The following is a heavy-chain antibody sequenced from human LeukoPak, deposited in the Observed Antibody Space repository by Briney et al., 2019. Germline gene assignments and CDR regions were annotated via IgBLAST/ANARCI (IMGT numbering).Heavy chain of an antibody. CDR1: GGSISSYY. J-gene: IGHJ5*02. V-gene: IGHV4-59*12. D-gene: IGHD3-3*01. CDR3: ARVEKYYDFWSGYYPPGWFDP. CDR2: IYHSGST. Sequence: SETLSLTCTVSGGSISSYYWSWIRQPPGKGLEWIGEIYHSGSTNYNPSLKSRVTISVDKSKNQFSLKLSSVTAADTAVYYCARVEKYYDFWSGYYPPGWFDPWGQGTLVTVSS.